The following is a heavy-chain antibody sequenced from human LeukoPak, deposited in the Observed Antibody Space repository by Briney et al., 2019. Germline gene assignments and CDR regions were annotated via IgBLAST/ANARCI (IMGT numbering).Heavy chain of an antibody. CDR2: IYYSGST. D-gene: IGHD6-6*01. CDR1: GGSISSYY. Sequence: SETLSLTCTVSGGSISSYYWSWIRQPPRKGLEWIGYIYYSGSTNYNPSLKSRVTISVDTSKNQFSLKLSSVTAADTAVYYCARSIAALENDYWGQGTLVTVSS. CDR3: ARSIAALENDY. V-gene: IGHV4-59*01. J-gene: IGHJ4*02.